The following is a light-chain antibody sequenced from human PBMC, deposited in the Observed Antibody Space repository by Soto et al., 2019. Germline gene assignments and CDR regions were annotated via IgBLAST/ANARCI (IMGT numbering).Light chain of an antibody. CDR2: GAS. Sequence: EIVLAQSPATLSVSPGEKATLSCRASQTIDSSLAWYQQKPGQSPRLLIYGASTRATAFPARFSGSGFGTEITLTISSLQSEDFAVYYCQQYHKWPITFGQGTRLEI. V-gene: IGKV3-15*01. J-gene: IGKJ5*01. CDR1: QTIDSS. CDR3: QQYHKWPIT.